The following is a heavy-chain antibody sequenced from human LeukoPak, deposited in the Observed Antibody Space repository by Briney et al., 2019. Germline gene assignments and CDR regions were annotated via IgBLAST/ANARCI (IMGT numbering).Heavy chain of an antibody. D-gene: IGHD3-3*01. J-gene: IGHJ5*02. CDR1: GGSISSGGYS. CDR3: ARGGVFGSNWSDP. CDR2: IYHNGNT. V-gene: IGHV4-30-2*01. Sequence: KSSETLSLTCAVSGGSISSGGYSWSWIRQPPGKGLEWIGYIYHNGNTYYNPSLKSRVTISGDRSKNQFSLNLSSVTAADTAVYYCARGGVFGSNWSDPWGQGTLVTVSS.